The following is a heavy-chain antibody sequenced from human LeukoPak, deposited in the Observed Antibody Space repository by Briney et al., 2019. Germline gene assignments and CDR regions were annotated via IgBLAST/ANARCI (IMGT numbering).Heavy chain of an antibody. CDR2: ISSSSSYI. CDR1: GFTFSSYN. CDR3: AKTPGVEAEDDFDY. V-gene: IGHV3-21*01. D-gene: IGHD2-15*01. Sequence: VGSLRLSCAASGFTFSSYNMNWVRQAPGKGLEWVSSISSSSSYIYYADSVKGRFTISRDNAKNSLYLHMNSLRAEDTAVYYCAKTPGVEAEDDFDYWGQGTLVTVSS. J-gene: IGHJ4*02.